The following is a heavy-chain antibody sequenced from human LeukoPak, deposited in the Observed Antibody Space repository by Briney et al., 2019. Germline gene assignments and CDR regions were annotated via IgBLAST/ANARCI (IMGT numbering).Heavy chain of an antibody. V-gene: IGHV4-4*07. CDR3: ARSSSSGYYYYFDY. D-gene: IGHD3-22*01. CDR2: IYTSGST. J-gene: IGHJ4*02. Sequence: SETLSLTCTVSGGSISSYYWSWIRQPAGKGLEWIGRIYTSGSTNYNPSLKSRVTMSADKSKNQFSLKLSSVTAADTAVYYCARSSSSGYYYYFDYWGQGTLVTVSS. CDR1: GGSISSYY.